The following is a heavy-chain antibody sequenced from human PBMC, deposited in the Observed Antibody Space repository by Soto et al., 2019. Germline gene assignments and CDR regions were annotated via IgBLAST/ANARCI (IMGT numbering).Heavy chain of an antibody. D-gene: IGHD2-2*01. V-gene: IGHV4-34*01. J-gene: IGHJ3*02. CDR3: ARYCSSTSCPGGAFDI. Sequence: WTWIRQPPGKGLEWIGEINHSGSTKYNPSLQSRATISVDTSKNQFSLKLTSVTAADTAVYYCARYCSSTSCPGGAFDIWGQGTMVTVSS. CDR2: INHSGST.